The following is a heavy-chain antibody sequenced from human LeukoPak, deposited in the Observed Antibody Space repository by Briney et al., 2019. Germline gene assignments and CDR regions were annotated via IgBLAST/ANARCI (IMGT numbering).Heavy chain of an antibody. D-gene: IGHD3-10*01. V-gene: IGHV4-34*01. CDR2: INRSGST. J-gene: IGHJ5*02. CDR1: GFTFSSYS. Sequence: GSLRLSCAASGFTFSSYSMNWVRQPPGKGLEWIGEINRSGSTNYNPSLKSRVTISVDTSKNQFSLKLSSVTAADTAVYYCARGPSFRITMVRGVTHRGFDPWGQGTLVTVSS. CDR3: ARGPSFRITMVRGVTHRGFDP.